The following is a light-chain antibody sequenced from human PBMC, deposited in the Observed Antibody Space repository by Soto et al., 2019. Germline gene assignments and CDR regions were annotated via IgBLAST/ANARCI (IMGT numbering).Light chain of an antibody. V-gene: IGKV1-5*01. J-gene: IGKJ2*01. Sequence: DIQMPQSPSTLSASVGDRVTFTCRASQSLLDWLAWHQKKPGKPPKLVIYYTSSLESGVPSRFSGSGSGAEYTLTIRSRQTDDFATYYCQQYNSYPYTFGQGTKLEIK. CDR2: YTS. CDR1: QSLLDW. CDR3: QQYNSYPYT.